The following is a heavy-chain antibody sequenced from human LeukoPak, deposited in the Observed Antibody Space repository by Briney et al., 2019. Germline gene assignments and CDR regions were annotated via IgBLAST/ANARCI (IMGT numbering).Heavy chain of an antibody. D-gene: IGHD6-6*01. Sequence: ASVKVSCKASGYTFTGYYMHWVRQAPGQGLEWMGWINPNSGGTNYAQKFQGRVTMTRDTFISTAYMELSRLRSDDTAVYYCARDFSSSSFNLFYYYYYMDVWGKGTTVTVSS. CDR1: GYTFTGYY. J-gene: IGHJ6*03. V-gene: IGHV1-2*02. CDR2: INPNSGGT. CDR3: ARDFSSSSFNLFYYYYYMDV.